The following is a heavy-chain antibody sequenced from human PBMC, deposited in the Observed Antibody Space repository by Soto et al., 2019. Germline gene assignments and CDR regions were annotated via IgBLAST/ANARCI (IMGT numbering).Heavy chain of an antibody. J-gene: IGHJ6*02. V-gene: IGHV3-30-3*01. CDR1: GFTFSSYA. CDR3: AKGRSYYYYYGVDV. CDR2: ISYDGSNK. Sequence: GGSLRLSCAASGFTFSSYAMHWVRQAPGKGLEWVAVISYDGSNKYYADSVKGRFTISRDNSKNTLYLQMNSLRAEDTAVYYCAKGRSYYYYYGVDVWGQGTTVTSP.